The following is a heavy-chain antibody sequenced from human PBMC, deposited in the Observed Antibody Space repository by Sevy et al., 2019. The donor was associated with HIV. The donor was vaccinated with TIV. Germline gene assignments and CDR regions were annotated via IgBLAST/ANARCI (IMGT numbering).Heavy chain of an antibody. CDR1: GFTFSFYG. D-gene: IGHD6-19*01. CDR2: ISYDGSNK. Sequence: GGSLRLSCAASGFTFSFYGMHWVRQAPGKGLEWVAVISYDGSNKYYADSVKGRFTISRDNSKNTLYQQMNSLRAEDTAVYYCAKELLFGIAVAEGAFDIWGQGTMVTVSS. J-gene: IGHJ3*02. V-gene: IGHV3-30*18. CDR3: AKELLFGIAVAEGAFDI.